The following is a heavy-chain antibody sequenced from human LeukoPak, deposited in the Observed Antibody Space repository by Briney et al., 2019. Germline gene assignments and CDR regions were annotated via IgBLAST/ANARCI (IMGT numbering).Heavy chain of an antibody. J-gene: IGHJ4*02. Sequence: GGSLRLSCAASGFTFSSYAMSWVRQAPGKGLEWVSAISGSGGSTYYADSVKGRFTISRDNSKNTLYLQMNSLRAEDTAVYYCAECASRVVVAATDYWGQGTLVTVSS. CDR2: ISGSGGST. V-gene: IGHV3-23*01. D-gene: IGHD2-15*01. CDR3: AECASRVVVAATDY. CDR1: GFTFSSYA.